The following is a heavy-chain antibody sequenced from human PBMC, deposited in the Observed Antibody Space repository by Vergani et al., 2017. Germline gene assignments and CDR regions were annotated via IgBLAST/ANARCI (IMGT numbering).Heavy chain of an antibody. Sequence: EVQLLESGGDLVQPGGSLRLSCAASGFTFSSYAMSWVRQAPGKGLEWVSAISGSGGSTYYADSVKGRFTISRDNSKNTLYLQMNSLRAEDTAVYYCARVGGIAAQTPTNYYYYYYMDVWGKGTTVTVSS. J-gene: IGHJ6*03. V-gene: IGHV3-23*01. CDR2: ISGSGGST. CDR3: ARVGGIAAQTPTNYYYYYYMDV. CDR1: GFTFSSYA. D-gene: IGHD6-13*01.